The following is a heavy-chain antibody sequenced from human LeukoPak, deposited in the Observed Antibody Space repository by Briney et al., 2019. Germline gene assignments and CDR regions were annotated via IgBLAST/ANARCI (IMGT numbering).Heavy chain of an antibody. CDR2: IYYSGSS. J-gene: IGHJ3*02. CDR3: AKLSPRDYDDAFDI. V-gene: IGHV4-59*08. D-gene: IGHD4-17*01. Sequence: SETLSLTCNVSGGSISGYHWSWIRQPPGKGLEWLGYIYYSGSSNYNPSLKSRVTISADTSKNQFSLKLRPVTAADTAVYYCAKLSPRDYDDAFDIWGQGTLVIVSS. CDR1: GGSISGYH.